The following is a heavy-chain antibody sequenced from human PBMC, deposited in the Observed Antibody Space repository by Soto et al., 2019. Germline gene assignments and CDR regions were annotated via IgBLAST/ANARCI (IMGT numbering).Heavy chain of an antibody. Sequence: EVQLVESGGGLVQPGGSLRLSCAASGFTFSLYSMSWVRQAPGKGLEWVSYISGSSTGIHYADSVEGRFTISRHDATNSMHLQMNSLRDGDTAVYYCARAVTWGLDVWGQGTTVSISS. V-gene: IGHV3-48*02. CDR2: ISGSSTGI. CDR1: GFTFSLYS. J-gene: IGHJ6*02. CDR3: ARAVTWGLDV. D-gene: IGHD3-10*01.